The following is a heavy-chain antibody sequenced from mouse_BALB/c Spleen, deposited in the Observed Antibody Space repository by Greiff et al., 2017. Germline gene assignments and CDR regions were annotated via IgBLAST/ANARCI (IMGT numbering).Heavy chain of an antibody. CDR1: GFSLTGYG. V-gene: IGHV2-6-7*01. CDR2: IWGDGST. CDR3: ARGLRPFDY. J-gene: IGHJ2*01. Sequence: QVQLKQSGPGLVAPSQSLSITCTASGFSLTGYGVNWVRQPPGKGLEWLGMIWGDGSTDYNSALISRLSISKDNSKGQVFLRMNSLQTDDTARYYCARGLRPFDYWGQGTTLTVSS.